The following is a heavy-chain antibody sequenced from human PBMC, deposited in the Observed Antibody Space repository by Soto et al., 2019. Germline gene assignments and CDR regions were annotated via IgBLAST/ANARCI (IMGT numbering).Heavy chain of an antibody. D-gene: IGHD3-10*01. Sequence: QVQLVESGGGVVQPGRSLRLSCAASGFTFSSYGMHWVRQAPGKGLEWVAVIWYDGSNKYYADSVKGRFTISRDNSKNTLYLQMNSLRAEDTAVYYCARDIFGGDGVGYYYYYGMDVWGQGTTVTVSS. V-gene: IGHV3-33*01. J-gene: IGHJ6*02. CDR3: ARDIFGGDGVGYYYYYGMDV. CDR2: IWYDGSNK. CDR1: GFTFSSYG.